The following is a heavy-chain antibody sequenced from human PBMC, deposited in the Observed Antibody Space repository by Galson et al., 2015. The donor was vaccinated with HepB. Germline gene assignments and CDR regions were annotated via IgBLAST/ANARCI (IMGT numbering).Heavy chain of an antibody. CDR1: GYSFTTHW. Sequence: QSGAEVKKPGESLKISCKASGYSFTTHWLGWVRQMPGKGPEWMGIIYGGDSNTKYSPSFQGQVTISADKSISTAYLQWRGLQASDSAMYYCARVFRRYCSGVSCFLGGGMDVWGQGTSVAVSS. J-gene: IGHJ6*02. CDR3: ARVFRRYCSGVSCFLGGGMDV. CDR2: IYGGDSNT. D-gene: IGHD2-15*01. V-gene: IGHV5-51*01.